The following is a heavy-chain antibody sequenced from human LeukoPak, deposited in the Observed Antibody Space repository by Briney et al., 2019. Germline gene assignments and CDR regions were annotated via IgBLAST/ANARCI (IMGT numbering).Heavy chain of an antibody. CDR1: GFSFSNSW. V-gene: IGHV3-74*01. D-gene: IGHD3-22*01. Sequence: GGSLRLSCAASGFSFSNSWMHWVRQAPGKGLVWVSRINSDGTTTYYADSVKGRFTISRDNSKNTLYLQMNSLRAEDTAVYYCAKVISGYSYQPFDYWGQGTLVTVSS. CDR2: INSDGTTT. J-gene: IGHJ4*02. CDR3: AKVISGYSYQPFDY.